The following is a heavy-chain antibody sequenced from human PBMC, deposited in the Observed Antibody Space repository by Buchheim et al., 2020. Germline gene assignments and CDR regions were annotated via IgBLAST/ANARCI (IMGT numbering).Heavy chain of an antibody. CDR3: ARGGTVPYYYYGMDV. Sequence: QLQLRESGSGLMKPSQTLSLTCTVSGGSGSSDGYSWSWIRQPPGKGLAWVGYTHHSGGTYYNPSLKSRVPISAECSKNQFSLKLTSVTAADTAVYYCARGGTVPYYYYGMDVWGQGTT. D-gene: IGHD4-17*01. CDR1: GGSGSSDGYS. J-gene: IGHJ6*02. V-gene: IGHV4-30-2*01. CDR2: THHSGGT.